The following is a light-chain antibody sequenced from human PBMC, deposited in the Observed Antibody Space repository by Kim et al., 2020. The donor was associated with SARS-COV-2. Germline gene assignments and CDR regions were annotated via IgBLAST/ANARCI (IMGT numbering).Light chain of an antibody. V-gene: IGKV3-20*01. Sequence: SPGERATLSCRASQSVSSSYLAWYQQKAGQAPRLLIYGASSRATGTPDRFSGSGSGTDFTLTISRLEPEDFAVYYCQQYGSTPFTFGPGTKVDIK. J-gene: IGKJ3*01. CDR1: QSVSSSY. CDR3: QQYGSTPFT. CDR2: GAS.